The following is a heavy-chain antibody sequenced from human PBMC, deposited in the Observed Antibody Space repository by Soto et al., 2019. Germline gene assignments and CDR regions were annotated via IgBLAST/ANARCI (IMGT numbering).Heavy chain of an antibody. J-gene: IGHJ3*02. D-gene: IGHD2-15*01. Sequence: SVKVSCKASGGTFSSYAISWVRQAPGQGLEWMGGIIPIFGTANYAQKFQGRVTITADESTSTAYMELSSLRSEDTAVYYCARFILGYCSGGSCYSRHDAFDIWGQGTMVTVPS. CDR1: GGTFSSYA. CDR3: ARFILGYCSGGSCYSRHDAFDI. CDR2: IIPIFGTA. V-gene: IGHV1-69*13.